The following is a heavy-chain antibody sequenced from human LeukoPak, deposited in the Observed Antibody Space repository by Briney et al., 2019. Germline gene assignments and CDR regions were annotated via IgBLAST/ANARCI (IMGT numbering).Heavy chain of an antibody. J-gene: IGHJ6*02. V-gene: IGHV3-21*01. D-gene: IGHD2-8*01. CDR3: AREMVSGPYGMDV. CDR1: GFTFSSYG. Sequence: GGSLRLSCAASGFTFSSYGMHWVRQAPGKGLEWVSSISSSSSYIYYADSVKGRFTISRDNAKNSLYLQMNSLRAEDTAVYYCAREMVSGPYGMDVWGQGTTVTVSS. CDR2: ISSSSSYI.